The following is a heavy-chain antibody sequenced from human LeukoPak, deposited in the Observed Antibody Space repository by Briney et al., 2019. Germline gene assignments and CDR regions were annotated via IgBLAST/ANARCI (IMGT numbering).Heavy chain of an antibody. CDR2: ISAYNGST. CDR3: AAPYYYGSGSYRAFDI. J-gene: IGHJ3*02. D-gene: IGHD3-10*01. Sequence: ASVKVSCKASGYTFTSYGISWVRQAPGQGLEWMGWISAYNGSTNYAQKLQGRVTMTTDTSTSTAYMELRSLRSDDTAVYYCAAPYYYGSGSYRAFDIWGQGTMVTVSS. CDR1: GYTFTSYG. V-gene: IGHV1-18*01.